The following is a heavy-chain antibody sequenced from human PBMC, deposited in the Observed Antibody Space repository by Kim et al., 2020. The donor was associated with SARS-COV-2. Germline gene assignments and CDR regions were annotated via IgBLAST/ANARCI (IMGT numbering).Heavy chain of an antibody. CDR1: GFTFSDYY. J-gene: IGHJ5*02. Sequence: GGSLRLSCAASGFTFSDYYMSWIRQAPGKGLEWVSYISSSGSTIYYADSVKGRFTISRDNAKNSLYLQMNSLRAEDTAVYYCARDQVPSYYDFWSGYYTGGNWFDPWGQGTLVTVSS. CDR3: ARDQVPSYYDFWSGYYTGGNWFDP. D-gene: IGHD3-3*01. V-gene: IGHV3-11*01. CDR2: ISSSGSTI.